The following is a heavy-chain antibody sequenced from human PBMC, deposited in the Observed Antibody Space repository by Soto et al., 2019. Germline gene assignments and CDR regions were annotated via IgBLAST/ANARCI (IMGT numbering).Heavy chain of an antibody. D-gene: IGHD2-15*01. V-gene: IGHV3-74*01. J-gene: IGHJ4*02. CDR1: GFTFSSYW. CDR3: VRTSLVVAAATREDY. Sequence: EVQLVESGGGLVQPGESLRLSCAASGFTFSSYWMHWVRQAPGKGLVWVSRINSDGSSTSYAGSVKGRFTISRDNAKNTLYLQMKSLGAEDTAVYYCVRTSLVVAAATREDYWGQGTLVTVSS. CDR2: INSDGSST.